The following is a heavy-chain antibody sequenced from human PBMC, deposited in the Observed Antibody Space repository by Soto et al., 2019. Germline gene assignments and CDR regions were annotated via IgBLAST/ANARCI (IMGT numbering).Heavy chain of an antibody. CDR1: GYIFTHYY. Sequence: SEKVGFKPSGYIFTHYYMHWMRQAPGQGLEWMGWINPENGATKSLQNVEGRVDMTRDTSISTSYMELSWLTSHDPAVYYCARDRGENSGSLWAQGTLVTVYS. J-gene: IGHJ1*01. CDR2: INPENGAT. V-gene: IGHV1-2*02. CDR3: ARDRGENSGSL. D-gene: IGHD5-12*01.